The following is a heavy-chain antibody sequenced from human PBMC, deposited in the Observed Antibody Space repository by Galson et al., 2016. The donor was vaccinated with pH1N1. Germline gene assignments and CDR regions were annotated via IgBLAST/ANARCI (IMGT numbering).Heavy chain of an antibody. CDR3: AREERLRGYRSGGRCYDGVYYFDY. CDR1: GNTFTSYY. J-gene: IGHJ4*02. V-gene: IGHV1-46*01. Sequence: SVKVSCKASGNTFTSYYMHGVRQAPGQGLEWMGTINPSGGSTSYAQKFQGRVTMTRDTSTSTVYMELSSLRSEDTAVYYCAREERLRGYRSGGRCYDGVYYFDYWGQGTLVTVSS. CDR2: INPSGGST. D-gene: IGHD2-15*01.